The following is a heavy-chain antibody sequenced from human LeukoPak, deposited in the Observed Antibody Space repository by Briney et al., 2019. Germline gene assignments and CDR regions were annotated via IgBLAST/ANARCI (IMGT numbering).Heavy chain of an antibody. V-gene: IGHV1-46*01. Sequence: VSEKVSCKASGYTFTSYYMHWVRQAPGQGLEWMGIINASGGSTSYAQKFQGRVTMTSDTSTSTVYMELSSLRSEDTAVYYCARAQGIVVVAASLGIWGQGTLVSVSS. D-gene: IGHD2-15*01. J-gene: IGHJ4*02. CDR3: ARAQGIVVVAASLGI. CDR2: INASGGST. CDR1: GYTFTSYY.